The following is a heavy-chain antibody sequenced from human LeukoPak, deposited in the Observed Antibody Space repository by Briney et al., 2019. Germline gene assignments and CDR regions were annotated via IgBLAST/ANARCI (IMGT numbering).Heavy chain of an antibody. CDR1: GFTFINAW. CDR2: IKAKAHGGTI. Sequence: GGSLRLSCAASGFTFINAWMAWVRQAPGKGLEWVGRIKAKAHGGTIEYAAPVKGRFTISRDDSKNTLYLQMNSLKTEDTAVYYCTTDEIGSGITMVRGAVDYWGQGTLVTVSS. V-gene: IGHV3-15*01. J-gene: IGHJ4*02. CDR3: TTDEIGSGITMVRGAVDY. D-gene: IGHD3-10*01.